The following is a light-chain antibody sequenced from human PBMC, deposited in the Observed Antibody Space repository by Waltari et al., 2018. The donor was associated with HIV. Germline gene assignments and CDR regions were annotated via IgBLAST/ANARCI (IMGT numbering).Light chain of an antibody. J-gene: IGLJ1*01. CDR2: EDT. Sequence: QSALTQPASVSGSPGQSITISCIGTSRDVGGYSLVSWYQHHPGKAPQLLIFEDTERPSGVSNRFSASKSGTTASLTISGLLAEDAADYYCCSYGGFTTYVFGSGTKVTVL. V-gene: IGLV2-23*01. CDR3: CSYGGFTTYV. CDR1: SRDVGGYSL.